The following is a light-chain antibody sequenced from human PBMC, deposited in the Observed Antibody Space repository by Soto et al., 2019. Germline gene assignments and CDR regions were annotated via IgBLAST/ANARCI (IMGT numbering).Light chain of an antibody. CDR3: CSYAGSITV. CDR2: EVS. Sequence: QSVLTQPASGSGSPGQSITISCTGTSIDVGSYNLVSWYQQHPGKAPKLMICEVSKRPSGVSNRFSGSKSGNTASLTISGLQAEDEADYYCCSYAGSITVFGTGTNVTVL. V-gene: IGLV2-23*02. J-gene: IGLJ1*01. CDR1: SIDVGSYNL.